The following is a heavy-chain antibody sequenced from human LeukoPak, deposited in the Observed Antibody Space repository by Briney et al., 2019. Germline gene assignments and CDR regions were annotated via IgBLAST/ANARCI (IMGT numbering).Heavy chain of an antibody. CDR3: ARGSIFGVSINWFDP. Sequence: PSETLPLTCTVSGGSMSSYYWSWIRQPPGKGLEWIGYIYYSGTTKYNPSLKSRLTMSVDTSENQFSLRLSSVTAADTAVYYCARGSIFGVSINWFDPWGQGTLVTVSS. J-gene: IGHJ5*02. CDR1: GGSMSSYY. D-gene: IGHD3-3*01. V-gene: IGHV4-59*01. CDR2: IYYSGTT.